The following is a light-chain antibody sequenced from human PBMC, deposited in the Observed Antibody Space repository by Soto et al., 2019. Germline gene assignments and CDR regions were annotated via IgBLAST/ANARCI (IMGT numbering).Light chain of an antibody. V-gene: IGLV2-14*01. CDR2: EVS. CDR3: CSYTSSSTYV. CDR1: SSDVGGYNY. J-gene: IGLJ1*01. Sequence: QSALTQPASVSGAPGQSITISCTGTSSDVGGYNYVSWYQQHPGKAPKLLIYEVSDRPSGVSSRFSGSKSGNTASRTISGLQAEDEADYYCCSYTSSSTYVFGVGTKLTVL.